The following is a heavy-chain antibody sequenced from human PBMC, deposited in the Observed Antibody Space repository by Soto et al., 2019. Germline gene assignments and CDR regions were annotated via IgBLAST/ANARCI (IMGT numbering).Heavy chain of an antibody. V-gene: IGHV4-39*01. Sequence: KTSETLSLTCTVTGDSINNRSYYWGWIRQPPGKGLEWIGSIYYSGSTYNNPSLKSRVSMSVDTSKNQFSLKLRSVTAADTALYHCARQRTSVVTQAYFDSWGQGSLVTVSS. D-gene: IGHD2-21*02. CDR1: GDSINNRSYY. J-gene: IGHJ4*02. CDR3: ARQRTSVVTQAYFDS. CDR2: IYYSGST.